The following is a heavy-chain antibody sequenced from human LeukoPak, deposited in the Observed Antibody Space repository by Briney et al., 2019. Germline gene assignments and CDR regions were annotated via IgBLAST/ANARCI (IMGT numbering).Heavy chain of an antibody. V-gene: IGHV4-61*02. D-gene: IGHD6-19*01. Sequence: SQTLSLTCTVSRGSISSGSYYWNWLRQPAGKGLEWIGRIYTWGNSNYNPSLKSRVTFSIDTSKNQFSLKLSSVTAADTAVYYCARFSSGWYGVRYWGQGTLVTVSS. CDR1: RGSISSGSYY. J-gene: IGHJ4*02. CDR3: ARFSSGWYGVRY. CDR2: IYTWGNS.